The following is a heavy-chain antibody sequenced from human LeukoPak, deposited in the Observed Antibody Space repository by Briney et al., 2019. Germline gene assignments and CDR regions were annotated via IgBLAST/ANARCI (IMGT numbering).Heavy chain of an antibody. V-gene: IGHV4-59*01. CDR2: IFYTGNN. J-gene: IGHJ6*03. D-gene: IGHD1-26*01. CDR1: GGSISSYY. Sequence: SETLHLTCTVSGGSISSYYWSWFRQPPGKGLEWIGYIFYTGNNNYSPSLKSRVTISVDTSKNQLSLRLTSVTAADTAVYYCARVGLLGATGYYYYMDVWGKGTTVTISS. CDR3: ARVGLLGATGYYYYMDV.